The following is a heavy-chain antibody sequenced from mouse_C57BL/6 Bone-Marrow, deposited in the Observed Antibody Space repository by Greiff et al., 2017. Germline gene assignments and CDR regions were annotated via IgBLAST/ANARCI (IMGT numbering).Heavy chain of an antibody. CDR3: ASRGWLLQCAY. J-gene: IGHJ3*01. Sequence: EVMLVESGGDLVKPGGSLKLSCAASGFTFSSYGMSWVRQTPDKRLAWVATISSGGSYTYYPDSVKGRFTISRDNAKNTLYLQMSSLKSEDTAMYYCASRGWLLQCAYWGQGTLVTVSA. D-gene: IGHD2-3*01. CDR1: GFTFSSYG. CDR2: ISSGGSYT. V-gene: IGHV5-6*02.